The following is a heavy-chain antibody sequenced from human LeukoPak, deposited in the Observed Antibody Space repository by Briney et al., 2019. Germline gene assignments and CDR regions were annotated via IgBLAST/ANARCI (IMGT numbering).Heavy chain of an antibody. J-gene: IGHJ4*02. Sequence: GASVKVSCKASGYTFTSYYMHWVRQASGQGLVWMGIINPSGGSTSYAQKFQGRVTMTRDTSTSTVYMELSSLRSEDTAVYYCARDGDIVVVPAAIRTNYFDYWGQGTLVTVSS. D-gene: IGHD2-2*02. V-gene: IGHV1-46*01. CDR1: GYTFTSYY. CDR3: ARDGDIVVVPAAIRTNYFDY. CDR2: INPSGGST.